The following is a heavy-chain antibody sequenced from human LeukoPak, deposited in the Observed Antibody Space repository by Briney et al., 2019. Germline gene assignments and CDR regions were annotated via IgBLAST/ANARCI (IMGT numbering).Heavy chain of an antibody. V-gene: IGHV4-31*03. CDR1: GASITSGGYY. D-gene: IGHD2-15*01. CDR3: ATKPGYCSGGSCYSQNGNWFDP. J-gene: IGHJ5*02. CDR2: LYYTGSS. Sequence: PSETLSLTCTVSGASITSGGYYWSWIRQHPQRGLEWIGYLYYTGSSFYNPSLKSRVTRSVDTSENQFSLNLNSVTAADTAVYYCATKPGYCSGGSCYSQNGNWFDPWGQGTLVTVSS.